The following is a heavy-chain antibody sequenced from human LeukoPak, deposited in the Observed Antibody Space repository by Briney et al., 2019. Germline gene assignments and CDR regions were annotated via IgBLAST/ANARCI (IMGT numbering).Heavy chain of an antibody. CDR1: GGSISSSSYY. CDR3: ASAPVLLWFGDSNWFDP. J-gene: IGHJ5*02. V-gene: IGHV4-39*01. Sequence: SETLSLTCTVSGGSISSSSYYWGWIRQPPGKGLEWIGSIYYSGSTYYNPSLKSRVTISVDTSKNQFSLKLSSVTAADTAVYYCASAPVLLWFGDSNWFDPWGQGTLVTVYS. D-gene: IGHD3-10*01. CDR2: IYYSGST.